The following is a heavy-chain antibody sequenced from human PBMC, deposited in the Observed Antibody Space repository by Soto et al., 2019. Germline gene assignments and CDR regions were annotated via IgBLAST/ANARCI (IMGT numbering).Heavy chain of an antibody. D-gene: IGHD5-12*01. J-gene: IGHJ4*02. V-gene: IGHV1-69*08. CDR3: ARDLGSVYAPGDY. CDR1: GDIFSGYS. CDR2: IIPIVGTT. Sequence: QVQLVQSGAEVKKPGSSVKVSCKTSGDIFSGYSISWVRQAPGQGLEWMGGIIPIVGTTNYAQRFHARVTITADKSTSTVYMASYSLKPEDTAVYYSARDLGSVYAPGDYWGPGTLVNVSS.